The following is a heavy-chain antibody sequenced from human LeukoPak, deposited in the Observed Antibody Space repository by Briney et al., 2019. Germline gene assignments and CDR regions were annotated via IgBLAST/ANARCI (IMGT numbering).Heavy chain of an antibody. CDR3: ARHDNWDSSYWYFDL. V-gene: IGHV4-61*08. CDR2: IYYSGST. D-gene: IGHD1/OR15-1a*01. J-gene: IGHJ2*01. CDR1: GGSISSGGYY. Sequence: SETLSLTCTVSGGSISSGGYYWTWIRQPPGKGLEWIGYIYYSGSTNYNPSLKSRVTISVDTSKNQFSLKLSSVTAADTAVYYCARHDNWDSSYWYFDLWGRGTLVTVSS.